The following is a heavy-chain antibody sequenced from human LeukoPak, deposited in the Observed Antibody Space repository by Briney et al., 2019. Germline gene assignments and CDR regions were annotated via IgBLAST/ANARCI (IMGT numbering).Heavy chain of an antibody. CDR3: ARTITIFGALGYFDY. J-gene: IGHJ4*02. V-gene: IGHV4-59*01. CDR1: GDSISGYY. Sequence: SETLSLTCIVSGDSISGYYWSWIRQPPGKGLEWIGYIYYSGSTNYNPSLKSRVTISVDTSKNQFSLKLSSVTAADTAVYYCARTITIFGALGYFDYWGQGTLVTVSS. D-gene: IGHD3-3*01. CDR2: IYYSGST.